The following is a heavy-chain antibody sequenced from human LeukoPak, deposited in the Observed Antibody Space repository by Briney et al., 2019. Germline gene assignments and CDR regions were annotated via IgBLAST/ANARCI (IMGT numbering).Heavy chain of an antibody. CDR3: ARDLDWNYVGYGMDV. D-gene: IGHD1-7*01. CDR2: IYTSGST. Sequence: SETLSLTCTVSGGSISSYYWSWIRQPAGKGLEWIGRIYTSGSTNYNPSLKSRVTMSVDTSKNQLSLKLSSVTAADTAIYYCARDLDWNYVGYGMDVWGQGTTVTVSS. J-gene: IGHJ6*02. CDR1: GGSISSYY. V-gene: IGHV4-4*07.